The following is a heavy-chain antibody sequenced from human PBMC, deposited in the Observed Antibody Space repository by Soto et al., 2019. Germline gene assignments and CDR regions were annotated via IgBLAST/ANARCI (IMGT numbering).Heavy chain of an antibody. D-gene: IGHD3-16*02. CDR3: VKNYRSDGPGWFDP. J-gene: IGHJ5*02. Sequence: SETLSLTCTVSYGSVSGCDYYWGWVRQPPGKGLAWIGSICSSGSTYYNPALKSRVTISVDTSKNQFSLRLRSVTAADTALYYCVKNYRSDGPGWFDPWGQGIQVIVSS. CDR2: ICSSGST. V-gene: IGHV4-39*01. CDR1: YGSVSGCDYY.